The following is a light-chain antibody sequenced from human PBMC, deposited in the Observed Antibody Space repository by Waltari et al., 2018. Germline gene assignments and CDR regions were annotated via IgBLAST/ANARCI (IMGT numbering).Light chain of an antibody. Sequence: QSALTQPRSVSGSPGQSVTISCTGTSSDVGAYDYVSWYQHHPGKAPKLMICDVTKRPSGVPDRFSGSKSGNPASLTISGLQAEDEAYYYCCSYAGRYTHVVFGGGTKLTVL. V-gene: IGLV2-11*01. CDR2: DVT. J-gene: IGLJ2*01. CDR3: CSYAGRYTHVV. CDR1: SSDVGAYDY.